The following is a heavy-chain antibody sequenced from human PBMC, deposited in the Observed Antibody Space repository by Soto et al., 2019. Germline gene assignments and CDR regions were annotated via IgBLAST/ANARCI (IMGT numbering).Heavy chain of an antibody. D-gene: IGHD4-17*01. CDR2: IYHSGST. J-gene: IGHJ3*02. CDR1: GYSISSGYY. V-gene: IGHV4-38-2*02. Sequence: SETLSLTRAVSGYSISSGYYWGWIRQPPGKGLEWIGSIYHSGSTYYNPSLKSRVTISVDTSKNQFSLKLSSVTAADTAVYYCARELGASTVTSAFDIWGQGTMVTVSS. CDR3: ARELGASTVTSAFDI.